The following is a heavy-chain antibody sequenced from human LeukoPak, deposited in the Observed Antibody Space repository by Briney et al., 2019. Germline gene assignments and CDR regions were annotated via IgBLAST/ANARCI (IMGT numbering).Heavy chain of an antibody. CDR3: ARDLSHGVPDYFDN. CDR2: ISHDGKVQ. Sequence: PPGGSLRLSCAGSGFTFSTYAMSWVRQAPGKGLEWVAVISHDGKVQYYADSVKGRFIISRDDSMSTLSLQMNSLRPEDTAMYYCARDLSHGVPDYFDNWGQGTRVTVSP. V-gene: IGHV3-30*03. D-gene: IGHD3-10*01. J-gene: IGHJ4*02. CDR1: GFTFSTYA.